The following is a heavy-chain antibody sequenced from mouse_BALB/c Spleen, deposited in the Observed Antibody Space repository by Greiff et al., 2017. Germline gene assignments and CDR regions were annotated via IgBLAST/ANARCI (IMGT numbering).Heavy chain of an antibody. CDR1: GFNIKDTY. CDR3: AGYYYAMDY. Sequence: VQLQQSGAELVKPGASVKLSCTASGFNIKDTYMHWVKQRPEQGLEWIGRIDPANGNTKYDPKFQGKATITADTSSNTDYLQLSSLTSEDTAVYYWAGYYYAMDYWGQGTSVTVSS. V-gene: IGHV14-3*02. J-gene: IGHJ4*01. CDR2: IDPANGNT.